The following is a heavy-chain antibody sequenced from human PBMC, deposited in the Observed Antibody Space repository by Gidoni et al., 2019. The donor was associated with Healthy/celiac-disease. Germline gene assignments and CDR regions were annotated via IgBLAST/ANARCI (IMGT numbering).Heavy chain of an antibody. Sequence: QVQLQESGPGLVKPSETLSPTCTVSGGSISSYYWSWIRQPPGKGLEWIGYIYYSGSTNYNPSLKSRVTISVDTSKNQFSLKLSSVTAADTAVYYCARVNPTLGYCSGGSCYEYYYYGMDVWGQGTTVTVSS. J-gene: IGHJ6*02. V-gene: IGHV4-59*01. D-gene: IGHD2-15*01. CDR1: GGSISSYY. CDR3: ARVNPTLGYCSGGSCYEYYYYGMDV. CDR2: IYYSGST.